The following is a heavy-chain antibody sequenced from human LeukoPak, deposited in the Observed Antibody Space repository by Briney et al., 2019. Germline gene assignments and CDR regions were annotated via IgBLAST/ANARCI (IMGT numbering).Heavy chain of an antibody. J-gene: IGHJ6*04. CDR1: GFTFSSYG. CDR3: AKGLRYFDWLLMDV. Sequence: GGSLRLSCAASGFTFSSYGMHWVRQAPGKGLEWVAFIRYDGSNKYYADSVKGRFTISRDNSKNTLYLQMNSLRAEDTAVYYCAKGLRYFDWLLMDVWGKGTTVTISS. V-gene: IGHV3-30*02. CDR2: IRYDGSNK. D-gene: IGHD3-9*01.